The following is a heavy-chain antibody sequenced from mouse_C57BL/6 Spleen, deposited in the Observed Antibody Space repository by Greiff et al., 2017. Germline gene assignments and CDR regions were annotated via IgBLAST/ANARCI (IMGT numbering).Heavy chain of an antibody. CDR2: IYPGDGDT. D-gene: IGHD2-1*01. CDR1: GYAFSSSW. J-gene: IGHJ2*01. Sequence: VQRVESGPELVKPGASVKISCTASGYAFSSSWMNWVKQRPGKGLEWIGRIYPGDGDTNYNGKFKGKATLTADKTSSTAYMQLSSLTSEDSAVYFCARSSSTPFFDYWGQGTTLTVSS. V-gene: IGHV1-82*01. CDR3: ARSSSTPFFDY.